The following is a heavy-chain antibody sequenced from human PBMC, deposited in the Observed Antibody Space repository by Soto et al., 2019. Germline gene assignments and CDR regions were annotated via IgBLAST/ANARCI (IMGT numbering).Heavy chain of an antibody. CDR1: GFTFSSYA. V-gene: IGHV3-23*01. CDR2: ISGSGGST. J-gene: IGHJ4*02. CDR3: AKDLAPFYLSNGVSYDY. D-gene: IGHD2-8*01. Sequence: GGSLRLSCAASGFTFSSYAMSWVRQAPGKGLEWVSAISGSGGSTYYADSVKGRFTISRDNSKNTLYLQMNSLRAEDTAVYYSAKDLAPFYLSNGVSYDYWGQGTLVTVSS.